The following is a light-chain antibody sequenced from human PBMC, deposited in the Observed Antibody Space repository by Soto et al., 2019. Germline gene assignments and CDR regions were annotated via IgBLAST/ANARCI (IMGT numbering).Light chain of an antibody. CDR1: QSISTY. CDR2: AAS. V-gene: IGKV1-39*01. CDR3: QQSFSTLGWT. Sequence: DIQMTQSPSSLSASVGDRVTITCRAGQSISTYLNWYQQKSGKPPKLLISAASSLQSGVPSRFGGSGSGTDFTLTISSLQPEDFATYYCQQSFSTLGWTFGQGTKVEI. J-gene: IGKJ1*01.